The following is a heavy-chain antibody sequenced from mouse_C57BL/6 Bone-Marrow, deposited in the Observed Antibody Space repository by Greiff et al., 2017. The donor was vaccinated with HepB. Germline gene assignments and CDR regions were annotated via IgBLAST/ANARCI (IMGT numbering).Heavy chain of an antibody. J-gene: IGHJ3*01. V-gene: IGHV1-15*01. CDR2: IDPETGGT. CDR3: IGDYYDYDWFAY. CDR1: GYTFTDYE. D-gene: IGHD2-4*01. Sequence: QVQLQQSGAELVRPGASVTLSCKASGYTFTDYEMHWVKQTPVHGLEWIGAIDPETGGTAYNQKFKGKAILTADKSSSTAYMELRSLTSEDSAVYYCIGDYYDYDWFAYWGQGTLVTVSA.